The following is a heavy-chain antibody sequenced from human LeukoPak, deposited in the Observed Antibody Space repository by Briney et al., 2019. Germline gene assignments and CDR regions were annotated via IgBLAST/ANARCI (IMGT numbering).Heavy chain of an antibody. V-gene: IGHV4-59*01. CDR3: ARVQSYGYSPDY. CDR1: GSSISSYY. Sequence: SETLSLTCTVSGSSISSYYWSWIRQPPGKGLEYIGYIYYSGSTNYNPSLKSRVTISVDTSKNQFSLKLSSVTAADTAVYYCARVQSYGYSPDYWGQGTLVTVSS. CDR2: IYYSGST. J-gene: IGHJ4*02. D-gene: IGHD5-24*01.